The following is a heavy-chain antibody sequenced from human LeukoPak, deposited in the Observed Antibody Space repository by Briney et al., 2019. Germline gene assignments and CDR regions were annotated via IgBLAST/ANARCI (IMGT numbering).Heavy chain of an antibody. D-gene: IGHD1-26*01. Sequence: SETLSLTCAVYGGSFSGYYWSWIRQTPGKGLEWSGEINHSGSTNYNPSLKSRVTISVDTSKNQFSLKLSSVTAADTAVYYCARVRDSGSYYFDYWGQGTLVTVSS. J-gene: IGHJ4*02. CDR1: GGSFSGYY. V-gene: IGHV4-34*01. CDR2: INHSGST. CDR3: ARVRDSGSYYFDY.